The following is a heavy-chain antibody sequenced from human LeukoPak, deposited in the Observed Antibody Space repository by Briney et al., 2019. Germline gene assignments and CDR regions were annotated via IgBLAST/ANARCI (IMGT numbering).Heavy chain of an antibody. J-gene: IGHJ4*02. V-gene: IGHV3-74*01. Sequence: GSLRLSCADSGFTFSSYWMHWVRQAPGKGLEWVSRMDPDGRTIDYADSVKGRFTISRDNARDTLYLQMSSLRDDDTAVYYCISDLCRRDDQGGRGTLVTVYS. CDR2: MDPDGRTI. D-gene: IGHD1-1*01. CDR3: ISDLCRRDDQ. CDR1: GFTFSSYW.